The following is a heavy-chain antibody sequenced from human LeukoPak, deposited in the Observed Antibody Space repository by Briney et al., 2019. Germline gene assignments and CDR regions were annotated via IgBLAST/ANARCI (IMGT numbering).Heavy chain of an antibody. CDR2: INHSGST. V-gene: IGHV4-34*01. CDR3: ARAYYDFWSGYYPTHAFDI. Sequence: SETLSLTCAVYGGSFSGYYWSWIRQPPGKGLEWIGEINHSGSTNYNPSLKSRVTISVDTSKNQFSLKLSSVTAADTAVYYCARAYYDFWSGYYPTHAFDIWGQGTMVTVSS. CDR1: GGSFSGYY. D-gene: IGHD3-3*01. J-gene: IGHJ3*02.